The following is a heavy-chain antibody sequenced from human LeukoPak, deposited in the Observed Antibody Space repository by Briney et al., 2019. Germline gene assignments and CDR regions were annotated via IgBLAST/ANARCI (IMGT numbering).Heavy chain of an antibody. D-gene: IGHD6-19*01. CDR3: ARDLGGWYPGDY. J-gene: IGHJ4*02. CDR1: GYTFTGYY. V-gene: IGHV1-2*06. CDR2: INPNSGGT. Sequence: ASVKVSCKASGYTFTGYYMHWVRQAPGQGLEWMGRINPNSGGTNYAQKFQGRVTMTRDTSISTAYMEPSRLRSDDTAVYYCARDLGGWYPGDYWGQGTLVTVSS.